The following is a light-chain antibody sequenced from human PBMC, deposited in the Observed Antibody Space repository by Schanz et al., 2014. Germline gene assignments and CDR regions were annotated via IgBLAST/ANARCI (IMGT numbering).Light chain of an antibody. Sequence: QSALTQPASVSGSPGQSITISCTGTSSDVGGYDFVSWYQQHPGKAPKLMIYDVSARPSGVPDRFSGSKSGNTASLTISGLQAEDDADYYCCSYAGSPYVFGTGTKLTVL. CDR3: CSYAGSPYV. J-gene: IGLJ1*01. CDR2: DVS. V-gene: IGLV2-11*01. CDR1: SSDVGGYDF.